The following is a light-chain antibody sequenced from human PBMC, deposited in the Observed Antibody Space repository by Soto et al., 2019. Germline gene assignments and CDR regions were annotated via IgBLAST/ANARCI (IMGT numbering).Light chain of an antibody. CDR2: GAS. CDR1: QSVSSSS. V-gene: IGKV3-20*01. Sequence: EIVWTQSPGTLSLSPGERATLSCRASQSVSSSSLAWYQQKPGQAPRLLIYGASSRATGIPDRFSGSESGTEFTLTISRLEPEDFAVYYCQQYGSSPYIFGQGTKLEIK. J-gene: IGKJ2*01. CDR3: QQYGSSPYI.